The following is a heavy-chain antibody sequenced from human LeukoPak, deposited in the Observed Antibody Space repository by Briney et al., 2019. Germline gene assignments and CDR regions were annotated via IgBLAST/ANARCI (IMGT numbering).Heavy chain of an antibody. J-gene: IGHJ4*02. CDR3: ARDIAAPGSY. D-gene: IGHD6-13*01. CDR1: EFTFSTYW. CDR2: INQDGSET. Sequence: PGGSLRLSCAASEFTFSTYWMTWVRQAPGKGLEWVANINQDGSETYYVDSVKGRFTISRDNAKNSLYLQMNSLRAEHTAVYYCARDIAAPGSYWGQGTLVTVSS. V-gene: IGHV3-7*01.